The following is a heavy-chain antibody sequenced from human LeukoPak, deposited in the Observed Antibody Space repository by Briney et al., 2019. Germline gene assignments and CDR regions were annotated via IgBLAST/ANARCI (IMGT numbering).Heavy chain of an antibody. CDR3: ARRGYSSDGYYYYGMDV. J-gene: IGHJ6*04. Sequence: SETLSLTCAVYGASFSGYYWSWIRQPPGKGLEWIGEINHSGSTNYNPSLKSRVTISVDTSKNQFSLKLSSVTAADTAVYYCARRGYSSDGYYYYGMDVWGKGTTVTVSS. CDR2: INHSGST. V-gene: IGHV4-34*01. D-gene: IGHD6-19*01. CDR1: GASFSGYY.